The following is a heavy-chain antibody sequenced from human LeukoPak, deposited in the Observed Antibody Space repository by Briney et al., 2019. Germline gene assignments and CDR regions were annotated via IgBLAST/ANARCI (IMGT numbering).Heavy chain of an antibody. D-gene: IGHD5-12*01. CDR1: GFTFSSYG. J-gene: IGHJ4*02. V-gene: IGHV3-30*02. Sequence: GGSLRLSCAASGFTFSSYGMHWVRQAPGKGLEWVAFIRYDGSNKYYADSVKGRFTISRDNSKNTLYLQMNSLRAEDTAVYYCAREPGGSDIVATIEDYWGQGTLVTVSS. CDR2: IRYDGSNK. CDR3: AREPGGSDIVATIEDY.